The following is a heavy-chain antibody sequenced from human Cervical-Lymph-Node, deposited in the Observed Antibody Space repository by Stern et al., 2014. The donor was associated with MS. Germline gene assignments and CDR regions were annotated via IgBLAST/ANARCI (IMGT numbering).Heavy chain of an antibody. CDR2: IYPGDSDT. V-gene: IGHV5-51*03. CDR3: ASSSMGATGAFDY. CDR1: GYSFTRYW. Sequence: DVQLVQSGAEVKKPGESLKISCKGSGYSFTRYWIGWVRQIPGQGLEWLGIIYPGDSDTRYSPSFQGQVTISVDKFISTAHLQWSSLKASDTAMYYCASSSMGATGAFDYWGQGTLLTGSS. D-gene: IGHD1-26*01. J-gene: IGHJ4*02.